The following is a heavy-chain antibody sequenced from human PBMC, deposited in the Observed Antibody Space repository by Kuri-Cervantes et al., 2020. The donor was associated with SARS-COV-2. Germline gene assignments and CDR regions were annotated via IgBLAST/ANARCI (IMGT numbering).Heavy chain of an antibody. D-gene: IGHD6-19*01. CDR3: ARERYSSGSAFDI. CDR2: INHSGST. J-gene: IGHJ3*02. Sequence: GSLRLSCAVYGGSFSGYYWSWIRQPPGKGLEWIGEINHSGSTNYNPSLKSRVTVSVDTSKNQLSLKLSSVTAADTAVYYCARERYSSGSAFDIWGQGTMVTVSS. CDR1: GGSFSGYY. V-gene: IGHV4-34*01.